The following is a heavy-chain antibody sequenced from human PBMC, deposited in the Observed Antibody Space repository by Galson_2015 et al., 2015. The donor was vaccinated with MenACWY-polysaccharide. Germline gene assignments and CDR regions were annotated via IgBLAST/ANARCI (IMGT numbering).Heavy chain of an antibody. CDR3: ARVLYSSSWYGDYYYYGMDV. CDR2: ISSSGSTI. V-gene: IGHV3-11*01. CDR1: GFTFSDYY. Sequence: SLRLSCAASGFTFSDYYMSWIRQAPGKGLEWVSYISSSGSTIYYADSVKGRFTISRDNAKNSLYLQMNSLRAEDTAVYYCARVLYSSSWYGDYYYYGMDVWGQGTTVTVSS. D-gene: IGHD6-13*01. J-gene: IGHJ6*02.